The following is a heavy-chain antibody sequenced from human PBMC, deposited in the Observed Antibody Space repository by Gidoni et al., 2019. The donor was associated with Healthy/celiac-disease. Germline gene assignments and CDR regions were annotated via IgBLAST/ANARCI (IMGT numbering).Heavy chain of an antibody. CDR3: ARDLRPHYDFWSGYFTKGGLDY. CDR1: GFTFRSYA. V-gene: IGHV3-30-3*01. Sequence: QVQLVESGGGVVQPGRSLRLSCAASGFTFRSYAMHWVRQAPGKGLEWVAVISYDGSNKYYADSVKGRFTISRDNSKNTLYLQMNSLRAEDTAVYYCARDLRPHYDFWSGYFTKGGLDYWGQGTLVTVSS. CDR2: ISYDGSNK. J-gene: IGHJ4*02. D-gene: IGHD3-3*01.